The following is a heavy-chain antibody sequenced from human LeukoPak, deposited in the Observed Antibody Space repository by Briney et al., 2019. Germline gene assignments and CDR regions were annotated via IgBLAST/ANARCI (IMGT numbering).Heavy chain of an antibody. CDR3: VRHFHGSGYVVDL. D-gene: IGHD6-13*01. V-gene: IGHV4-4*02. CDR1: GGSISSSNW. CDR2: IYHSGST. J-gene: IGHJ4*02. Sequence: SETLSFTCAVSGGSISSSNWWSWVRQPPGKGLEWIGEIYHSGSTNYNPSLKSRVTISVDTTKNQFSLKLTSVTAADTAVYFCVRHFHGSGYVVDLWGQRTLVTVSS.